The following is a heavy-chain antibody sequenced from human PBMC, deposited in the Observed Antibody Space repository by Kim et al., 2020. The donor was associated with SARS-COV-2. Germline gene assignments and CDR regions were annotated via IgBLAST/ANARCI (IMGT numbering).Heavy chain of an antibody. V-gene: IGHV1-69*13. CDR2: IIPIFGTA. CDR3: ARDETAMYYYGMDV. J-gene: IGHJ6*02. Sequence: SVKVSCKASGGTFSSYAISWVRQAPGRGLEWMGGIIPIFGTANYAQKFQGRVTITADESTSTAYMELSSLRSEDTAVYYCARDETAMYYYGMDVWGQGTTVTVSS. D-gene: IGHD5-18*01. CDR1: GGTFSSYA.